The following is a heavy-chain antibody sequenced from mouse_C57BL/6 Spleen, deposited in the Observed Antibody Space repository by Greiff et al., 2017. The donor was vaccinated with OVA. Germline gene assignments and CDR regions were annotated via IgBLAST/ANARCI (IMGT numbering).Heavy chain of an antibody. CDR3: ARDGSSYSWYFDV. CDR2: INPSNGGT. J-gene: IGHJ1*03. D-gene: IGHD1-1*01. Sequence: VQLQQPGTELVKPGASVKLSCKASGYTFTSYWMHWVKQRPGQGLEWIGNINPSNGGTNYNEKFKSKATLTVDKSSSTAYMQLSSLTSEDSAVYYCARDGSSYSWYFDVWGTGTTVTVSS. V-gene: IGHV1-53*01. CDR1: GYTFTSYW.